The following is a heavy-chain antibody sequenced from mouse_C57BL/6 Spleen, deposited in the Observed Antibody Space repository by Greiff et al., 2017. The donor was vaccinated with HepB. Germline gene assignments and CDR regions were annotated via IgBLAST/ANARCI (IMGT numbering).Heavy chain of an antibody. J-gene: IGHJ2*01. V-gene: IGHV1-53*01. D-gene: IGHD2-4*01. CDR2: INPSNGGT. CDR3: APYDYDRGVDY. Sequence: QVHVKQSGTELVKPGASVKLSCKASGYTFTSYWMHWVKQRPGQGLEWIGNINPSNGGTNYNEKFKSKATLTVDKSSSTAYMQLSSLTSEDSAVYYCAPYDYDRGVDYWGQGTTLTVSS. CDR1: GYTFTSYW.